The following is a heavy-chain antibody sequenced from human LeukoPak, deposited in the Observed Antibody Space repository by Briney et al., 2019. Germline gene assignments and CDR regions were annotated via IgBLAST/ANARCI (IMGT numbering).Heavy chain of an antibody. D-gene: IGHD3-10*01. CDR2: ISGSGGST. Sequence: GGSLRLSCAASGFTFSSYAMSWVRQAPGKGLEWISAISGSGGSTYYADSVKGRFTISRDNSKNTLYLQMNSLRAEDTAVYYCAKGHYYYYGSGSYYNASFDYWGQGTLVTVSS. V-gene: IGHV3-23*01. J-gene: IGHJ4*02. CDR3: AKGHYYYYGSGSYYNASFDY. CDR1: GFTFSSYA.